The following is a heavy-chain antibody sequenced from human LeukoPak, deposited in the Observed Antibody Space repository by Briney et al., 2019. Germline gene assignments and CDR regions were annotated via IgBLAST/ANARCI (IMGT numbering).Heavy chain of an antibody. CDR1: GGSISSYY. CDR3: ARDRGWYNWYFDL. J-gene: IGHJ2*01. D-gene: IGHD6-19*01. V-gene: IGHV4-59*01. CDR2: IYYSGST. Sequence: SETLSLTCTVSGGSISSYYWSWIRQPPGKGLEWIGYIYYSGSTNYNPSLKSRVTISVDTSKNQFSLKLSSVTAADTAVYYCARDRGWYNWYFDLWGRGTLVTVSS.